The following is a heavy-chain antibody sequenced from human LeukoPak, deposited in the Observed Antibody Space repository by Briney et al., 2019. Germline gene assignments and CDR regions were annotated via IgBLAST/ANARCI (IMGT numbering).Heavy chain of an antibody. J-gene: IGHJ4*02. D-gene: IGHD1-7*01. CDR2: ISGSGGST. Sequence: PGGSLRLSCAASGFTFSSYAMSWVRQAPGKGLEWVSDISGSGGSTYYSDSVKGRFTISRDNSKNTLYLQMNSLRAEDTAIYYCAKVYNWNYDYWGQGTLVTVSS. CDR3: AKVYNWNYDY. V-gene: IGHV3-23*01. CDR1: GFTFSSYA.